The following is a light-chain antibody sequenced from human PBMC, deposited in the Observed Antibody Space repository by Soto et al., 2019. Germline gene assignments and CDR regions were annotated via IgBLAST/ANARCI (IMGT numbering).Light chain of an antibody. V-gene: IGLV2-14*03. J-gene: IGLJ2*01. CDR2: DVI. CDR3: VSYTIVSTLA. Sequence: QSVLTQPASVSGSPGQSISITCTGTSSDIGGYNYVSWYQQHPGKAPKLITYDVINRPPGVSNRFSGSKSGNTASLTISGLQADDEADYYCVSYTIVSTLAIGGGTKVTVL. CDR1: SSDIGGYNY.